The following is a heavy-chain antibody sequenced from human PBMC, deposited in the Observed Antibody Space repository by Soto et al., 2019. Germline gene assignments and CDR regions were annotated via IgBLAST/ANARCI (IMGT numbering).Heavy chain of an antibody. CDR1: GGSISSSSYY. CDR2: IYYSGST. Sequence: SETLSLTCTVSGGSISSSSYYWGWIRQPPGKGLEWIGSIYYSGSTYYNPSLKSRVTISVDTSKNQFSLKLSSVTAADTAVYYCARQDIVVVLAATYRWFDPWGQGTLVTVSS. J-gene: IGHJ5*02. V-gene: IGHV4-39*01. D-gene: IGHD2-15*01. CDR3: ARQDIVVVLAATYRWFDP.